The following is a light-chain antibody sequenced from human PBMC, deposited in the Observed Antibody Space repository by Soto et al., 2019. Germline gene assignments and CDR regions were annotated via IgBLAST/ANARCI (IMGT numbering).Light chain of an antibody. CDR2: DDS. J-gene: IGLJ2*01. Sequence: SYELTQPPSLSVAPGQTAGITCGGTNIVTKSVHWYQQKPGQAPVLVVYDDSVRPSGIPERFSGSNSGNAATLTISRVEAVDEADDYCQVWGMSGDHVVFGGGTQLTVL. V-gene: IGLV3-21*02. CDR1: NIVTKS. CDR3: QVWGMSGDHVV.